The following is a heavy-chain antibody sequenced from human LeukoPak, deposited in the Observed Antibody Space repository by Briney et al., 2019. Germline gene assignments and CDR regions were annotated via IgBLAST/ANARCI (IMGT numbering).Heavy chain of an antibody. J-gene: IGHJ4*02. D-gene: IGHD5-24*01. CDR1: GFTFSSYW. V-gene: IGHV3-74*01. CDR3: ARGLVEMATIAPFDY. Sequence: PGGSLRLSCAASGFTFSSYWVHWVRQAPGKGLVWVSRINSDGSSTSYADSVKGRFTISRDNAKNTLYLQMNSLRAEDTAVYYCARGLVEMATIAPFDYWGQGTLVTVSS. CDR2: INSDGSST.